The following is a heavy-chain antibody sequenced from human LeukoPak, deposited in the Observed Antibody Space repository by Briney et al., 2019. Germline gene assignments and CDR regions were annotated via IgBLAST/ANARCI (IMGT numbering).Heavy chain of an antibody. V-gene: IGHV4-59*08. Sequence: SETLSLTCTVSSGSISNYYWSWIRQPPEKGLEWIGYIYYTGSTNYDPSLKSRLTMSVDTSKNQFSLSLSSVTAADTAVYYCARTYGDPRRGYFDYWGQGTLVTVSS. CDR1: SGSISNYY. D-gene: IGHD4-17*01. CDR2: IYYTGST. J-gene: IGHJ4*02. CDR3: ARTYGDPRRGYFDY.